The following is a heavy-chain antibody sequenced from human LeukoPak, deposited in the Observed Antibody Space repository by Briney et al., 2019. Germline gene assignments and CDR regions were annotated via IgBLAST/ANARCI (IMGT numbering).Heavy chain of an antibody. J-gene: IGHJ5*02. CDR2: IYYSGST. D-gene: IGHD3-10*01. CDR1: GYSINIDYS. V-gene: IGHV4-38-2*02. Sequence: SETLSLTCFVSGYSINIDYSWGWIRQSPGKGLEGFGDIYYSGSTNYNPSLKRRVTISVDTPKNQFSLKLSSVTAADTAVYYCARGGYYGSGNDFRFDPWGQGTLVTVSS. CDR3: ARGGYYGSGNDFRFDP.